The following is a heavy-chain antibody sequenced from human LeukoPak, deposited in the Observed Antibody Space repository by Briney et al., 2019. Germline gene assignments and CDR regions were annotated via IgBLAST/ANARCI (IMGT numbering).Heavy chain of an antibody. CDR3: AKDRFSGVLLPFQH. CDR2: ISYDGSNK. CDR1: GFTFSSYA. J-gene: IGHJ1*01. Sequence: GGSLRLSCAASGFTFSSYAMHWVRQAPGKGLEWVAIISYDGSNKYYADSVKGRFTISRDNSKNTLYLQMNSLRAGDTAVYYCAKDRFSGVLLPFQHWGQGTLVTVSS. D-gene: IGHD3-10*01. V-gene: IGHV3-30-3*01.